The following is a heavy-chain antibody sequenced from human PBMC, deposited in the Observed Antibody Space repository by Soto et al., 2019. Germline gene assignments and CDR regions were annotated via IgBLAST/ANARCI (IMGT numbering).Heavy chain of an antibody. CDR2: IKSKTDGGTA. Sequence: EVQLVASGGGLVKPGESLRLSCEGPGITVTNARMCWVRQAPGKGLEWIGRIKSKTDGGTADYPAAVRGRFTISRDDSKNILNLQLNSVESDDTAVYYCTTDYGWAFGICGQGTMGTVSS. V-gene: IGHV3-15*01. CDR1: GITVTNAR. J-gene: IGHJ3*02. CDR3: TTDYGWAFGI. D-gene: IGHD4-17*01.